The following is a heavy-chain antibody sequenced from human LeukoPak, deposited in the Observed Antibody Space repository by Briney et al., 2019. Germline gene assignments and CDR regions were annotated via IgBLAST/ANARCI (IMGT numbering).Heavy chain of an antibody. CDR3: ARKYYYGSGSHNYGMDV. V-gene: IGHV4-59*08. Sequence: SETLSLTCTVSGGSISTYYWSWIRQPPGKGLEWIGYIYYSGSTNYNPSLKSRVTISVDTSKNQFSLKLSSVTAADTAVYYCARKYYYGSGSHNYGMDVWGQGTTVTVS. J-gene: IGHJ6*02. CDR1: GGSISTYY. D-gene: IGHD3-10*01. CDR2: IYYSGST.